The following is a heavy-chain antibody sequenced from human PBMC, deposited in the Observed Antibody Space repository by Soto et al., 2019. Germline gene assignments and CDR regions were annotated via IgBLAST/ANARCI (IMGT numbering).Heavy chain of an antibody. J-gene: IGHJ6*02. CDR2: TYYRSKWYN. CDR1: GDSVSSNSAA. D-gene: IGHD5-12*01. Sequence: SQTLSLTCAISGDSVSSNSAAWNWIRQSPSRGLEWLGRTYYRSKWYNDYAVSVKSRITINPDTSKNQFSLQLNSVTPEDTAVYYCARDRFGIVATTFYYYYGMDVWVQGTTVTVSS. CDR3: ARDRFGIVATTFYYYYGMDV. V-gene: IGHV6-1*01.